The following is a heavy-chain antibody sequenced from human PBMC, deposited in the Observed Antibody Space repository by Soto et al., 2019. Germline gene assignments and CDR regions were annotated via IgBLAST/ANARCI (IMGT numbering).Heavy chain of an antibody. Sequence: EVQLVESGGGLVQPGRSLRLSCAASGFTFDDYAMHWVRQAPGKGLEWVSGISWNSGSIGYADSVKGRFTISRDNAKNSLYVQMNSLRAEDTALYYCVKGSAWDVVVTAIPFDYWGQGTLVAVSS. CDR3: VKGSAWDVVVTAIPFDY. CDR1: GFTFDDYA. CDR2: ISWNSGSI. V-gene: IGHV3-9*01. J-gene: IGHJ4*02. D-gene: IGHD2-21*02.